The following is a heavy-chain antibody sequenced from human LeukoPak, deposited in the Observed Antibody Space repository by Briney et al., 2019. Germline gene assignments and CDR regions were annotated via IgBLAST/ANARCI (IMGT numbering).Heavy chain of an antibody. D-gene: IGHD3-22*01. CDR3: AREARDPIVVAHYFDY. J-gene: IGHJ4*02. CDR2: ISYDGSNK. V-gene: IGHV3-30*03. Sequence: TGGSLRLSCAASGFTFSSYGMHWVRQAPGKGLEWVAVISYDGSNKYYADSVKGRFTISRDNSKNTLYLQMNSLRAEDTAVYYCAREARDPIVVAHYFDYWGQGTLVTVSS. CDR1: GFTFSSYG.